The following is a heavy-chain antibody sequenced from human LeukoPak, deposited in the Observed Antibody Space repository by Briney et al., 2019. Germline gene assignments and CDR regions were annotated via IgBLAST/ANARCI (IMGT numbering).Heavy chain of an antibody. CDR1: GFTFGDYA. CDR3: TRDGYSGYETVVFDY. D-gene: IGHD5-12*01. V-gene: IGHV3-49*04. Sequence: GGSLRLSCTASGFTFGDYAMSWVRQAPGKGLEWVGFIRSKAYGGTTEYAASVKGRFTISRDDSKSIAYLQMNSLKTEDTAVYYCTRDGYSGYETVVFDYWGQGTLVTVSS. J-gene: IGHJ4*02. CDR2: IRSKAYGGTT.